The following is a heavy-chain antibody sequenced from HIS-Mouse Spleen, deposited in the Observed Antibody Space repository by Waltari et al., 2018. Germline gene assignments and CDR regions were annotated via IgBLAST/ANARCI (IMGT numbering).Heavy chain of an antibody. Sequence: EVQLVESGGGLVKPGGSLRLSCAASGFPFSSYSMNWVRQAPGKGLEWVSSISSSSSYIYYADSVKGRFTISRDNAKNSLYLQMNSLRAEDTAVYYCARGSSSFPDYWGQGTLVTVSS. D-gene: IGHD6-6*01. V-gene: IGHV3-21*01. CDR1: GFPFSSYS. CDR3: ARGSSSFPDY. CDR2: ISSSSSYI. J-gene: IGHJ4*02.